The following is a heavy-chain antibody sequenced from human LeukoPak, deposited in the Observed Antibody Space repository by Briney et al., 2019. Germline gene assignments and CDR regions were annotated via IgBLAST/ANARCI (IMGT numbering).Heavy chain of an antibody. Sequence: SETLSLTCSVSGDSITRGGYFWSWIRQHPGKGMEWIGYIYHSGSAYYNPSLESRVTISVDTSKNQFSLKVTSVTAADTAVYYCARDLAGVDVWDKGTTVTVSA. J-gene: IGHJ6*04. V-gene: IGHV4-31*03. CDR1: GDSITRGGYF. CDR3: ARDLAGVDV. CDR2: IYHSGSA.